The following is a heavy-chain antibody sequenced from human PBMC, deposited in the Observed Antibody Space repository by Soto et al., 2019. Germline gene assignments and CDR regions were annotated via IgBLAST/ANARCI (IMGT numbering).Heavy chain of an antibody. V-gene: IGHV3-23*01. Sequence: EVQLLESGGGLVQPGGSLRLSCTASGFIFSSYAMNWVRQAPGKGLEWVSVISGSDDTTYYAVVVKGRFTISRDNSKNTLYLQMNSLRAEDTAVYYCVSKPGVMRWYFDLWGRGTLVTVSS. J-gene: IGHJ2*01. CDR3: VSKPGVMRWYFDL. D-gene: IGHD3-16*01. CDR2: ISGSDDTT. CDR1: GFIFSSYA.